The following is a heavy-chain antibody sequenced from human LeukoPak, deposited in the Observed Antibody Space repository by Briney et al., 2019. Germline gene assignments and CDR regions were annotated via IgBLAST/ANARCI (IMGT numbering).Heavy chain of an antibody. D-gene: IGHD3-3*01. V-gene: IGHV3-23*01. J-gene: IGHJ4*02. CDR1: GFTFSSYA. CDR2: ISGSGGST. Sequence: GGSLRLSCAASGFTFSSYAMSWVRQAPGKGLEWVSAISGSGGSTYYADSVKGRFTISRDNSKNSLYLQMNSLRTEDTALYYCAKGDFWSGYYMPPDYWGQGTLVTVSS. CDR3: AKGDFWSGYYMPPDY.